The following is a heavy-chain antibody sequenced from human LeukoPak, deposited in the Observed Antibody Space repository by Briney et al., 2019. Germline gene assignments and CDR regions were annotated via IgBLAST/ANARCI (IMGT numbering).Heavy chain of an antibody. Sequence: SETLSLTCTVSGGSISISNYYWGWIRQPPGKGLEWIASIYYSGSANYNPSLKSRVTVSVDTSKNQFSLKMKSVTAADTATYYCGRLKTGDLHYWGQGALVTVSS. J-gene: IGHJ4*02. D-gene: IGHD7-27*01. V-gene: IGHV4-39*01. CDR1: GGSISISNYY. CDR3: GRLKTGDLHY. CDR2: IYYSGSA.